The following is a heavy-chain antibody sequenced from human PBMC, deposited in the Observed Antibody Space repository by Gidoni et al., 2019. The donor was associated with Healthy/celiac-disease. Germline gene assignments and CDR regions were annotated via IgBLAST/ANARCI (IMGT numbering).Heavy chain of an antibody. J-gene: IGHJ4*02. V-gene: IGHV3-23*01. CDR2: ISGSGGST. Sequence: EVQLLESGGGLVQPGGSLRLSCAASGFTFGSSAMSWVRQAPGKGLEWVSAISGSGGSTYYADSVKGRFTISRDNSKNTLYLQMNSLRAEDTAVYYCAKDPSAPYYYDSSGYYDYWGQGTLVTVSS. CDR3: AKDPSAPYYYDSSGYYDY. D-gene: IGHD3-22*01. CDR1: GFTFGSSA.